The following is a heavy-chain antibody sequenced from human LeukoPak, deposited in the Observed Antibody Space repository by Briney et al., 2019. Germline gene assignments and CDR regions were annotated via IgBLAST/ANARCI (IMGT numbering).Heavy chain of an antibody. D-gene: IGHD4-17*01. CDR2: ISGSDGNT. V-gene: IGHV3-23*01. J-gene: IGHJ4*02. CDR3: ARDSSVPYGITD. CDR1: GFTFSKYA. Sequence: GGSLRLSCAGSGFTFSKYAMSWVRQAPGKGLEWVSAISGSDGNTFYADSVKGRFTISRDNSKNTLSLQMNNLRAEDTALYYCARDSSVPYGITDWGQGTLVTVS.